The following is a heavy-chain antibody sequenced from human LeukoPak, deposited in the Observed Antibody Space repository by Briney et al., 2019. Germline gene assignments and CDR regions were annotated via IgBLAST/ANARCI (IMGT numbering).Heavy chain of an antibody. CDR2: INTDGSYT. V-gene: IGHV3-74*01. Sequence: GGSLRLSCAASGFSFSSSWMNWVRQAPGKGLVWVSRINTDGSYTAYGDSVQGRFTISRDNAKNTLYLQMNSLRDDDTAVYYCAKDRLWNSLDSWGQGTLVTVSS. CDR3: AKDRLWNSLDS. CDR1: GFSFSSSW. J-gene: IGHJ4*02. D-gene: IGHD1-7*01.